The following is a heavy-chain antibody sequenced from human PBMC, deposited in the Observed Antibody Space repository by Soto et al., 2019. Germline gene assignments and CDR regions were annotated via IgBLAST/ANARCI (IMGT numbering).Heavy chain of an antibody. CDR1: GGTFSSYA. D-gene: IGHD5-12*01. CDR3: AIRKEMATIYEPWFDP. Sequence: ASVKVSCKASGGTFSSYAISWVRQAPGQGLEWMGGIIPIFGTANYAQKFQGRVTITADESTSTAYMELSSLRSEDTAVYYCAIRKEMATIYEPWFDPWGQGTLVTVSS. J-gene: IGHJ5*02. V-gene: IGHV1-69*13. CDR2: IIPIFGTA.